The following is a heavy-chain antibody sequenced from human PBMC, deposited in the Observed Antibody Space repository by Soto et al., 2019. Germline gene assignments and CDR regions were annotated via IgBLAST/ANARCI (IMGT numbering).Heavy chain of an antibody. D-gene: IGHD3-16*01. J-gene: IGHJ4*02. CDR2: IYYSGGT. CDR1: GGSISSYY. V-gene: IGHV4-59*01. Sequence: QLQLQESGPGLVKPSATLSLTCTVSGGSISSYYWSWIRQPPGTGLEWIGYIYYSGGTNYNPSLTSRVTISVDTSKNQFSRKLSSVTAADTAGYYLARRWGSCFDYWGQGTLVHVSS. CDR3: ARRWGSCFDY.